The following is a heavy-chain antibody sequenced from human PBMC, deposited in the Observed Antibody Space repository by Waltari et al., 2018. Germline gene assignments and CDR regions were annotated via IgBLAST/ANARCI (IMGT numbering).Heavy chain of an antibody. Sequence: QVQLVQSGAEVKKPGASVKVSCKASGYTFTGYYMHWVRQAPGQGLGLMGWINPTSGGTNYAQKFQGRVTMTRDTSISTAYMELSRLRSDDTAVYYCARDSSGSYDDAFDIWGQGTMVTVSS. CDR1: GYTFTGYY. CDR2: INPTSGGT. CDR3: ARDSSGSYDDAFDI. J-gene: IGHJ3*02. V-gene: IGHV1-2*02. D-gene: IGHD1-26*01.